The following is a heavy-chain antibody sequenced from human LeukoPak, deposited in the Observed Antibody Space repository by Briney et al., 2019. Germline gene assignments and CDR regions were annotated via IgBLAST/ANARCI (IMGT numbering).Heavy chain of an antibody. V-gene: IGHV4-59*05. Sequence: PSETLSLTCTVSGGSISSYYWSWIRQPPGKGLEWIGSIHYSGSTYYNPSLKSRVTISVDTSKNQFSLKLSSVTAADTAVYHCANHYDGHAFDIWGQGTMVTVSS. J-gene: IGHJ3*02. CDR2: IHYSGST. CDR1: GGSISSYY. CDR3: ANHYDGHAFDI. D-gene: IGHD4-23*01.